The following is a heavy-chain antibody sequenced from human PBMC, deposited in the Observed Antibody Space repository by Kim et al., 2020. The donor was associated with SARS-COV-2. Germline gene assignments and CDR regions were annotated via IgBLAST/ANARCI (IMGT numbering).Heavy chain of an antibody. CDR1: GFTFSRRA. D-gene: IGHD6-19*01. Sequence: GGSLRLSCAASGFTFSRRAMSWVRQVPGKGLEWIASVNNNNNPYYADSVKGRFTVSRDITKDTLYLQMNSLRADDTALYYCAKYHPSSGWHTFDSWGQGT. V-gene: IGHV3-23*05. CDR2: VNNNNNP. CDR3: AKYHPSSGWHTFDS. J-gene: IGHJ4*02.